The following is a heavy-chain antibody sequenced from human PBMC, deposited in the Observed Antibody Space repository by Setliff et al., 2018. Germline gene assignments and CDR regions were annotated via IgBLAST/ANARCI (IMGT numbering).Heavy chain of an antibody. V-gene: IGHV1-8*01. J-gene: IGHJ4*02. CDR2: MNPTRGNT. CDR3: ARGAPGRYCSGGSCSYSDY. Sequence: ASVKVSCKASGYTFTSYDINWVRQAIGQGLEWMGWMNPTRGNTVYAQKCQGRVTLTWNTTISTAYMELSSLRSEDTAVYYFARGAPGRYCSGGSCSYSDYWGQGILVTVSS. D-gene: IGHD2-15*01. CDR1: GYTFTSYD.